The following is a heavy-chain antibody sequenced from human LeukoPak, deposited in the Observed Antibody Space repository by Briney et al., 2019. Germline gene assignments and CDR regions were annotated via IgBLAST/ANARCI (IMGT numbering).Heavy chain of an antibody. CDR1: GFTFGDYA. J-gene: IGHJ4*02. D-gene: IGHD3-10*01. CDR2: IRNQAYGGTT. V-gene: IGHV3-49*04. CDR3: TRDWFGVAIDY. Sequence: GGSLRLSCTASGFTFGDYAMRWGRQPPRTGLEGVGFIRNQAYGGTTEYAASVKGRFTISRDDSKSIAYLHVNSLKTEDTAVYHCTRDWFGVAIDYWGQGTLVTVSS.